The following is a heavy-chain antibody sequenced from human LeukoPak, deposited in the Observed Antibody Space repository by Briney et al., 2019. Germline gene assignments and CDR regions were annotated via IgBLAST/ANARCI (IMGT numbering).Heavy chain of an antibody. V-gene: IGHV4-38-2*02. J-gene: IGHJ5*02. CDR1: GYSISGGYC. CDR2: ICHSGST. D-gene: IGHD6-6*01. CDR3: ARDHWRASKYSSSSGEWSWFDP. Sequence: PSETLSLTCTVSGYSISGGYCWGWIRQPPGMGLEWIGTICHSGSTSYNPSLESRITISVDTSKNQFSLKLSSVTAADTAVYYCARDHWRASKYSSSSGEWSWFDPWGQGTLVTVSS.